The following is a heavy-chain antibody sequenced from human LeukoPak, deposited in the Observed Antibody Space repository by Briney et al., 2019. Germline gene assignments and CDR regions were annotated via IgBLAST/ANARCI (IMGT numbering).Heavy chain of an antibody. Sequence: GGSLRLSCAASGFTFSSYGMSWVRQAPGKGLEWVSAISGSGGSTYYADSVKGRFTISRDNSKNTLYLQMNSLRAEDTAVYYCAKGVVAANSNYYYYYYMDVWGKGTTVTISS. V-gene: IGHV3-23*01. CDR3: AKGVVAANSNYYYYYYMDV. CDR2: ISGSGGST. J-gene: IGHJ6*03. D-gene: IGHD2-15*01. CDR1: GFTFSSYG.